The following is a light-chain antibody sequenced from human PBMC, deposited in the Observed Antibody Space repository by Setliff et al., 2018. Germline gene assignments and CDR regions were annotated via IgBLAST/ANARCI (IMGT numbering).Light chain of an antibody. Sequence: QSALTQPPSASGSPGQSVTISCTGTSSDVGGYNYVSWYQQHPGKAPKLMIYEVSKRPSGVPDRFSGSKSGNTASLTVSGLQAEDEADYYCSSYDGRNNPYVFGTWTKVT. CDR3: SSYDGRNNPYV. V-gene: IGLV2-8*01. CDR1: SSDVGGYNY. J-gene: IGLJ1*01. CDR2: EVS.